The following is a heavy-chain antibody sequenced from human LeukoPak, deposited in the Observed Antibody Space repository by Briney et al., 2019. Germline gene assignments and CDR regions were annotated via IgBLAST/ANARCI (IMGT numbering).Heavy chain of an antibody. V-gene: IGHV3-30-3*01. CDR1: GFTFSSYA. Sequence: GGSLRLSCAASGFTFSSYAMHWVRQAPGKGLEWVAVISYDGSNKYYADSVKGRFTISRGNSKNTLYLQMNSLRAEDTAVYYCARGGLYYYDSSGLDYWGQGTLVTVSS. CDR2: ISYDGSNK. D-gene: IGHD3-22*01. CDR3: ARGGLYYYDSSGLDY. J-gene: IGHJ4*02.